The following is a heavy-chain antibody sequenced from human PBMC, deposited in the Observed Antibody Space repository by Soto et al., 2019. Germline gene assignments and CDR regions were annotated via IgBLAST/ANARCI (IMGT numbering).Heavy chain of an antibody. V-gene: IGHV2-5*02. CDR1: GFSLTTTHMG. Sequence: QITLKESGPPLVRPAQTLTLTCAFSGFSLTTTHMGVAWIRQPPGKALEWLALIYWDEDKRYSPSLKNRLAISKDTSRNRVVLTITNMNPEDTGTYFCAHAGDYDLLSFDHWGPGTLVTVSS. J-gene: IGHJ4*02. CDR3: AHAGDYDLLSFDH. CDR2: IYWDEDK. D-gene: IGHD4-17*01.